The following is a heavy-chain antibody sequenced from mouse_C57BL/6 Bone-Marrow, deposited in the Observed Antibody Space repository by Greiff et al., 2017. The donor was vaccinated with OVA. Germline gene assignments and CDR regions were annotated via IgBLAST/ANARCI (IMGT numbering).Heavy chain of an antibody. Sequence: VQLKESGAELVRPGASVKLSCTASGFNIKDDYMHWVKQRPEQGLEWIGWIDPENGDTEYASKFQGKATITADTSSNTAYLQLSSLTSEDTAVYYCTTGSANGSSYAYWGQGTLVTVSA. CDR3: TTGSANGSSYAY. CDR1: GFNIKDDY. CDR2: IDPENGDT. D-gene: IGHD1-1*01. J-gene: IGHJ3*01. V-gene: IGHV14-4*01.